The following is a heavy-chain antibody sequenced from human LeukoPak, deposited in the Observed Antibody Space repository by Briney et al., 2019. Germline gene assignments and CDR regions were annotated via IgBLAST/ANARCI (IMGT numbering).Heavy chain of an antibody. CDR3: ATRRIYYCDSSGYAY. CDR2: INHSGST. V-gene: IGHV4-34*01. CDR1: GGSFSGYY. D-gene: IGHD3-22*01. Sequence: SETLSLTCAVYGGSFSGYYWSWIRQPPGKGLEWIGEINHSGSTNYNPSLKSRVTISVDTSKNQFSLKLSSVTAADTAVYYCATRRIYYCDSSGYAYWGQGTLVTVSS. J-gene: IGHJ4*02.